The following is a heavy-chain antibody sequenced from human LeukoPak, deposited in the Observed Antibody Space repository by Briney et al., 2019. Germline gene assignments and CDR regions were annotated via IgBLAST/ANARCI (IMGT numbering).Heavy chain of an antibody. CDR1: GTLSDYA. V-gene: IGHV1-69*05. CDR2: IIPTAATA. CDR3: ARGGIYYFDSSGYLTNYFDP. Sequence: ASVKVSCKVAGTLSDYAVSWVRQAPGQGPEWMGGIIPTAATANYAQKFQGRVTISTDKSRSTAYMELHSLRYEDTAVYYCARGGIYYFDSSGYLTNYFDPWGQGTLVTVSS. J-gene: IGHJ5*02. D-gene: IGHD3-22*01.